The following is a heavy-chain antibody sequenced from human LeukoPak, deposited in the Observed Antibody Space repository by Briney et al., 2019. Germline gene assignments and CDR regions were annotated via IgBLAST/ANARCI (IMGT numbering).Heavy chain of an antibody. V-gene: IGHV6-1*01. J-gene: IGHJ4*02. CDR1: GDSVSSNRAA. D-gene: IGHD5-24*01. Sequence: SQTLSLTCAISGDSVSSNRAAWNWIRQSPSRGLEWLGRTYYRSKWYNDYALSVKSRITINPDTSKNQFSLQLNSVTPEDTAVYYCAREVEMAIIGHNYFDYWGQGTLVTVSS. CDR2: TYYRSKWYN. CDR3: AREVEMAIIGHNYFDY.